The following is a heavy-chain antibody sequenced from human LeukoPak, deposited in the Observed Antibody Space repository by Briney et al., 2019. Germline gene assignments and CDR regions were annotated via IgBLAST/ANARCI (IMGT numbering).Heavy chain of an antibody. D-gene: IGHD3-16*01. CDR3: LREGALRDPHRFYYYYHMDV. V-gene: IGHV3-48*01. CDR1: GFSLDDHA. CDR2: IDATGSPI. Sequence: PGGSLRLSCVISGFSLDDHAMNWVRQSPGKGLQWLSHIDATGSPIYYADSVKGRFTISSDKARNAVYLQMNSLRADDTGLYYCLREGALRDPHRFYYYYHMDVWGNGTTVTVSS. J-gene: IGHJ6*03.